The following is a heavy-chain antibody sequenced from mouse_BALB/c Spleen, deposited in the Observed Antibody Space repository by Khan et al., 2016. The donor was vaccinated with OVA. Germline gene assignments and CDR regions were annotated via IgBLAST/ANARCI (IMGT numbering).Heavy chain of an antibody. V-gene: IGHV3-2*02. CDR3: ASELGRYYAMDY. D-gene: IGHD4-1*01. Sequence: DMQLQESGPGLVKPSQSLSLTCTVTGYSITSDYAWNWIRQFPGNKLEWMGYISYSDTTTYNPSLKSRISITRDTSKNQFFLHLNSVTTEDTATYYCASELGRYYAMDYWGQGTSVTVSS. CDR2: ISYSDTT. J-gene: IGHJ4*01. CDR1: GYSITSDYA.